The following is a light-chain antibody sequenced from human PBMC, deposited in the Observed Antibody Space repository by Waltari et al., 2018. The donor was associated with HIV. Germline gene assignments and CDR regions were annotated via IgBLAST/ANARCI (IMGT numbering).Light chain of an antibody. V-gene: IGLV3-25*03. CDR3: QSADSSDTFV. CDR1: AMPKQY. CDR2: KDI. J-gene: IGLJ1*01. Sequence: SYELTQPPSVSVSPGQTARNTCSGDAMPKQYAYWYQQKPGQAPILVIYKDIERPSGIPERFSGSSSGTTVTLTISGVHAADEADYYGQSADSSDTFVFGSGTKVTVL.